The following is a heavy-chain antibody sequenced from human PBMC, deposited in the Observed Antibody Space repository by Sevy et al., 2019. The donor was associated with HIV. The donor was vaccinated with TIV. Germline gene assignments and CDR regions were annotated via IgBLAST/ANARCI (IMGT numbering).Heavy chain of an antibody. CDR1: AGSISRFY. J-gene: IGHJ4*02. V-gene: IGHV4-4*07. D-gene: IGHD5-12*01. Sequence: SETLSLTCTVSAGSISRFYWSWIRQPAGKGLEWIGRVYSSGKTKYHPSLKSRVTMSVDTSKNQYSLKLNSVTAADTAVYYCAGQADGYNYVAEYWGQGTLVTVSS. CDR3: AGQADGYNYVAEY. CDR2: VYSSGKT.